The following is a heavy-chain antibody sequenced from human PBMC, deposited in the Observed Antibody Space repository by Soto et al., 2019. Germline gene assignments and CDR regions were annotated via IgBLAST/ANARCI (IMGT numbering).Heavy chain of an antibody. V-gene: IGHV3-21*01. J-gene: IGHJ5*01. D-gene: IGHD2-2*01. CDR3: ATGTYQPLLDS. Sequence: GGSLRLSCAASGFSFGTYAMNWVRQAPGKGLEWVSFISFSSSYIYYADSVRGRFTVSRDNAKNSLYLQLNNLRAEDTAVYYCATGTYQPLLDSGGQGTLVTVSS. CDR1: GFSFGTYA. CDR2: ISFSSSYI.